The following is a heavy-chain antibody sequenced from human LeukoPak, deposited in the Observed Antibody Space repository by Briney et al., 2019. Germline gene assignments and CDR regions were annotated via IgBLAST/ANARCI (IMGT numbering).Heavy chain of an antibody. V-gene: IGHV5-51*01. J-gene: IGHJ4*02. CDR2: FYPGDSDT. D-gene: IGHD3-3*01. CDR3: ARHSYDFWSGYHQDFDY. Sequence: GESLKISCKGSGYSFTSYWIGWVRQMPGKGLEWMGIFYPGDSDTRYSPSFQGQVTISADKSISTAYLQWSSLKASDTAMYYCARHSYDFWSGYHQDFDYWGQGTLVTVSS. CDR1: GYSFTSYW.